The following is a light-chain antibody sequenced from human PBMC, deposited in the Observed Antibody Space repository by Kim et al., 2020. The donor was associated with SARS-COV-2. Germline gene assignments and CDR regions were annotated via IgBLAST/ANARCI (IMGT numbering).Light chain of an antibody. J-gene: IGLJ2*01. V-gene: IGLV3-19*01. Sequence: SSELTQDPAVSVALGQTVRITCQGDSLRSYYASWYQQKPGQAPVLVIYGKNNRPSGIPDRFSGSSSGNTASLTITGAQAEDEADYYCQSRDSGGKVLFGGGTKLTVL. CDR1: SLRSYY. CDR3: QSRDSGGKVL. CDR2: GKN.